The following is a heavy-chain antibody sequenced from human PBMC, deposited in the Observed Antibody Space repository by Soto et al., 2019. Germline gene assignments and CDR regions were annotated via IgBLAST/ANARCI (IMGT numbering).Heavy chain of an antibody. Sequence: QVQLVQSGAEVKKPGSSVKVSCKASGGTFSSYAISWVRQAPGQGLEWMGGIIPIFGTANYAQKFQGRVTITADESTSTAYMELSSLRSEDTAVYYCARDGEQQLVQKRSSPLHYYYGMDVWGQGTTVTVSS. CDR2: IIPIFGTA. D-gene: IGHD6-13*01. J-gene: IGHJ6*02. CDR1: GGTFSSYA. V-gene: IGHV1-69*01. CDR3: ARDGEQQLVQKRSSPLHYYYGMDV.